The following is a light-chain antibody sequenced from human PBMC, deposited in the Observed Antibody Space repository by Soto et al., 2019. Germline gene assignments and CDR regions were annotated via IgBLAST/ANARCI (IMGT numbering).Light chain of an antibody. CDR2: DAS. Sequence: IVLTQSPSTLSFSPGERATLSCRASQSVSSYLAWYQQKPGQAPRLLIYDASNRATGIPARFSGSGSGTDFTLTISSLQPEDFATYYCQQLNSYPLTFGGGTKVDIK. CDR1: QSVSSY. CDR3: QQLNSYPLT. V-gene: IGKV3-11*01. J-gene: IGKJ4*01.